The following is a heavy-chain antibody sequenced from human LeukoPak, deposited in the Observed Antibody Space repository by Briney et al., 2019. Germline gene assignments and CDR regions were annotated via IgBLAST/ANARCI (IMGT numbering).Heavy chain of an antibody. CDR2: IYYSGST. D-gene: IGHD3-16*02. J-gene: IGHJ3*02. V-gene: IGHV4-39*01. CDR1: GGSISSNSYY. CDR3: ARQGFEITFGGVIVPDAFDI. Sequence: TSETPSLTCTVSGGSISSNSYYWGWIRQPPGKGLEWIGSIYYSGSTYYNPSLKSRVTISVATSKNQFSLKLSSVTAADTAVYYCARQGFEITFGGVIVPDAFDIWGQGTMVTVSS.